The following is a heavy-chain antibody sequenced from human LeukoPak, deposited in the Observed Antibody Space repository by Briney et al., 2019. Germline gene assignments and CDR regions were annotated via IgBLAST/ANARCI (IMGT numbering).Heavy chain of an antibody. V-gene: IGHV3-23*01. CDR3: AKVKQYYDSSGYYSLENFDY. CDR2: ISGSGGST. Sequence: GGSLRLSCAASGFTFSSYGMSWVRQAPGKGLEWVSAISGSGGSTYYADSVKGRFTISRDNSKNTLYLQMNSLRAEDTAVYYCAKVKQYYDSSGYYSLENFDYWGQGTLVTVSS. CDR1: GFTFSSYG. J-gene: IGHJ4*02. D-gene: IGHD3-22*01.